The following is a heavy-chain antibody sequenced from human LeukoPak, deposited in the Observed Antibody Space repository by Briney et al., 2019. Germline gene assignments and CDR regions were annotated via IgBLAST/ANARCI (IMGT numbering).Heavy chain of an antibody. V-gene: IGHV3-33*06. CDR1: GFSLSTYG. D-gene: IGHD1-26*01. CDR3: AKVSGSYSGAYYYYMDV. Sequence: GGSLRLSCATSGFSLSTYGMHWVRQAPGKGLEWVAIIYYDGSNKHYADSVKGRFTIFRDDSKNTLYLQMNGLRAEDTAIYYCAKVSGSYSGAYYYYMDVWGEGTTVTVSS. CDR2: IYYDGSNK. J-gene: IGHJ6*03.